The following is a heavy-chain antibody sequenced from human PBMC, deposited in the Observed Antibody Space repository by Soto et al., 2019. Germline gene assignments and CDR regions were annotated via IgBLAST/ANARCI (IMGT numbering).Heavy chain of an antibody. V-gene: IGHV1-69*14. J-gene: IGHJ4*02. CDR2: IIPMFGTA. Sequence: QVQLVQSGAEVKKPESSVKVSCKAPGGTFSTYAISWVRQAPGQGLEWMGGIIPMFGTANYAQRFQDRVTVTADKSTKTDYMELSSLRSEDTAVYFCASGIQLWLRRINNGYSGWGQGTLVTVSS. CDR1: GGTFSTYA. CDR3: ASGIQLWLRRINNGYSG. D-gene: IGHD5-18*01.